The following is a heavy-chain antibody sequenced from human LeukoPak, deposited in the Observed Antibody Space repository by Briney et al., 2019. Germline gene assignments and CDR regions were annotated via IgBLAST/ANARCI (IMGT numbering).Heavy chain of an antibody. D-gene: IGHD7-27*01. V-gene: IGHV1-2*02. CDR3: ARDLNWGPDY. J-gene: IGHJ4*02. CDR1: GYTFTGHY. Sequence: ASVKVSCKASGYTFTGHYLHWVRQAPGQGLEWMGWINPTSGGTNFAQKFQGRVTMTRDTSISTVYMDLSSLKSDDTAVYYCARDLNWGPDYWGQGTLVIVSS. CDR2: INPTSGGT.